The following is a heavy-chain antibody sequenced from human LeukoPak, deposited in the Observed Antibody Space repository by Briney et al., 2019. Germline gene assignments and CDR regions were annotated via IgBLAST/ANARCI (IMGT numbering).Heavy chain of an antibody. CDR2: ISGSGGST. J-gene: IGHJ4*02. Sequence: GGSLRLSCAVSGFTFSSYAMSSVRQAPGKGLEWVSAISGSGGSTYYADSVKGRFTISRDNSKNTLYLQMNSLRAEDTAVYYCAKGRDGYRGYYFDYWDQGTLVTVSS. V-gene: IGHV3-23*01. D-gene: IGHD5-24*01. CDR3: AKGRDGYRGYYFDY. CDR1: GFTFSSYA.